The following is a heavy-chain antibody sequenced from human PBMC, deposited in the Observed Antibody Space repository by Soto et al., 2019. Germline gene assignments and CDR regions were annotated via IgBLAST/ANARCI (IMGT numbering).Heavy chain of an antibody. D-gene: IGHD6-13*01. V-gene: IGHV3-23*01. J-gene: IGHJ4*02. CDR3: ARRSSSWYFDY. Sequence: EVQLLESGGGLVQPGGSLRLSFAASGFTFSSYAMNWVRQAPGKGLEWVSVISGSDGSTYYADSVKGRFTISRDNSKNTLNPQMNSLRAEDTAVYYCARRSSSWYFDYWGQGTLVTVSS. CDR1: GFTFSSYA. CDR2: ISGSDGST.